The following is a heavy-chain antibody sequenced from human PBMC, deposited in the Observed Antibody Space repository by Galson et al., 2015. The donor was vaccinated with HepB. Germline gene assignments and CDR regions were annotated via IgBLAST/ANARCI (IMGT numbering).Heavy chain of an antibody. V-gene: IGHV4-31*03. D-gene: IGHD6-6*01. Sequence: TLSLTCTVSGGSISSGGYYWSWIRQHPGKGLEWIGYIYYSGSTYYNPSLKSRVTISVDTSKNQFSLKLSSVTAADTAVYYCARVRSSSTVDYWGQGTLVTVSS. CDR3: ARVRSSSTVDY. CDR1: GGSISSGGYY. J-gene: IGHJ4*02. CDR2: IYYSGST.